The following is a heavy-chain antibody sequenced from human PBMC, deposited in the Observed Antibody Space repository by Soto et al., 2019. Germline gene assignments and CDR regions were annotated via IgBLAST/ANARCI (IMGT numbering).Heavy chain of an antibody. CDR3: ARDRGDRSGWLDAFDI. Sequence: ASVKVSCKASGYTFTSYAMHWVRQAPGQRLEWMGWINAGNGNTKYSQKFQGRVTITRDTSASTAYMELSSLRSEDTAVYYCARDRGDRSGWLDAFDIWGQGTMVTVSS. CDR1: GYTFTSYA. CDR2: INAGNGNT. V-gene: IGHV1-3*01. J-gene: IGHJ3*02. D-gene: IGHD6-19*01.